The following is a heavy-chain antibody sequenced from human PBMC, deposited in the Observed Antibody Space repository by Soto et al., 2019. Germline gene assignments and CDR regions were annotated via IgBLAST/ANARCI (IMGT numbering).Heavy chain of an antibody. D-gene: IGHD3-22*01. J-gene: IGHJ4*02. CDR2: INPNSGGT. CDR1: GYTFTGYY. CDR3: ARGGAGYYDSSGYYSRPFDY. V-gene: IGHV1-2*04. Sequence: QVQLVQSGAEVKKPGASVKVSCKASGYTFTGYYMHWVRQAPGQGLEWMGWINPNSGGTNYAQQSQGWVTMTRDTSISTAYMELSRLRSDDTAVYYCARGGAGYYDSSGYYSRPFDYWGQGTLVTVSS.